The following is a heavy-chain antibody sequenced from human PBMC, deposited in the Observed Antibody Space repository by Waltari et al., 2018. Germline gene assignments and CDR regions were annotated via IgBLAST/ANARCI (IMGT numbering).Heavy chain of an antibody. CDR2: IDYRGTT. J-gene: IGHJ4*02. D-gene: IGHD4-17*01. CDR1: GGSLVSNDYY. CDR3: ARRRITLTTYYFDY. Sequence: QLQLQESGPGLVKPSETLSLTCSVSGGSLVSNDYYWGWIRQPPGKGLEWIGSIDYRGTTYYNPSLQSRVTISIDTSKNHFSLRLTSVTAADTAVFFCARRRITLTTYYFDYWGQGTLVTVSP. V-gene: IGHV4-39*02.